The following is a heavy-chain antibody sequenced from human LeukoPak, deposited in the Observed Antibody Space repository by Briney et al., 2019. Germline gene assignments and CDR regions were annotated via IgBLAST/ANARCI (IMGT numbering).Heavy chain of an antibody. J-gene: IGHJ4*02. CDR3: ARVADSGGNSDY. D-gene: IGHD4-23*01. CDR1: GFTFSSYE. Sequence: GGSLRLSCVASGFTFSSYEMNWVHQAPGKGLEWVSYISRTGSTTYYADSVKGRFTISRDNAKNSLYLQMNSLRAEDTAVYHCARVADSGGNSDYWGQGTLVTVSS. CDR2: ISRTGSTT. V-gene: IGHV3-48*03.